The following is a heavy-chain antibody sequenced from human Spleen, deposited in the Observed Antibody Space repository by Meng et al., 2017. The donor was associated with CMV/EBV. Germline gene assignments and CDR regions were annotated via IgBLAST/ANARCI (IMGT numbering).Heavy chain of an antibody. V-gene: IGHV3-21*01. CDR1: GFTFSSYS. J-gene: IGHJ6*02. Sequence: GGSLRLSCAASGFTFSSYSMNWVRQAPGKGLEWVSCISSSSSYINYADSVKGRFTISRDNAKNSLYLQMNSLRAEDTAVYYCARDSPGYCSSTSCPGYYYYYYGMDVWGQGTTVTVSS. CDR2: ISSSSSYI. D-gene: IGHD2-2*03. CDR3: ARDSPGYCSSTSCPGYYYYYYGMDV.